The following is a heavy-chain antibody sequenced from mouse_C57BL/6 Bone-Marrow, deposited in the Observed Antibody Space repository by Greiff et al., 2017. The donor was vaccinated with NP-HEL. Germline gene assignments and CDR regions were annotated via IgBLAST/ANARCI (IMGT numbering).Heavy chain of an antibody. CDR2: INYDGSST. CDR3: ARVCGPYWYFDV. Sequence: EVKLMESEGGLVQPGSSMKLSCTASGFTFSDYYMAWVRQVPEKGLEWVANINYDGSSTYYLDSLKSRFIISRDNAKNILYLQMSSLKSEDTATYYCARVCGPYWYFDVWGTGTTVTVSS. V-gene: IGHV5-16*01. CDR1: GFTFSDYY. J-gene: IGHJ1*03.